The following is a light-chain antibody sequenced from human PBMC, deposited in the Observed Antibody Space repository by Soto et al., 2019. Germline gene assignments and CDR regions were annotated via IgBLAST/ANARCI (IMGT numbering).Light chain of an antibody. V-gene: IGKV3-15*01. CDR3: QQYINWPPLT. CDR2: AAS. J-gene: IGKJ4*01. Sequence: ISMYQSPTTLFVSPGERANLSRRASQSVGSNLAWYQQKPGQAPRLLIYAASTRASGFPARFTGSGSGTEFTLTISSLQSEDFAFYYCQQYINWPPLTFGGGAKV. CDR1: QSVGSN.